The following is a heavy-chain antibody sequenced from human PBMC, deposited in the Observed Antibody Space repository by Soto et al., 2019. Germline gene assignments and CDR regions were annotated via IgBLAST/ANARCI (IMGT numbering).Heavy chain of an antibody. CDR2: MNPNSGNT. V-gene: IGHV1-8*01. Sequence: QVQLVQSGAEVKKPGASVKVSCKASGYTFTSYDINWVRQATGQGLEWMGWMNPNSGNTGYAQKFXAXVXXTRNTSISTAYMELSSLRSEVTAVYYCARGWYYGSGSPFDPWGQGTLVTVSS. D-gene: IGHD3-10*01. CDR1: GYTFTSYD. J-gene: IGHJ5*02. CDR3: ARGWYYGSGSPFDP.